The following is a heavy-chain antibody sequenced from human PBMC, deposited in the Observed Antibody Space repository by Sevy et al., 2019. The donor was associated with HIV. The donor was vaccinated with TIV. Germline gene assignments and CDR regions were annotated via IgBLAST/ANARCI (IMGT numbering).Heavy chain of an antibody. J-gene: IGHJ5*02. CDR3: ARSPPVVVVPGAPSWFDP. CDR2: INESGIT. D-gene: IGHD2-2*01. Sequence: SESLSLNCAVHDGSFSGYYWNWIRQLPGKGLEWIGEINESGITYYNPSLKSRVTISVDTSKKQFSLKLNSVTAVDSAVYFCARSPPVVVVPGAPSWFDPWGQGILVTVSS. CDR1: DGSFSGYY. V-gene: IGHV4-34*01.